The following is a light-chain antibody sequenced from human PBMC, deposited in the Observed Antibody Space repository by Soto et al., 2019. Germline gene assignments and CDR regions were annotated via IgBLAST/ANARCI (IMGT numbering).Light chain of an antibody. Sequence: QSVLTQPPSVSGAPGQRVTISCTGGSSNIGAGYDVHWYQQLPGTAPKLLIYGNSNRPSGVPDRFSGSKSGTSASLAITGLQAADEADYYCQSYDSSLSGSNVFGTGTKLTVL. CDR2: GNS. CDR3: QSYDSSLSGSNV. J-gene: IGLJ1*01. V-gene: IGLV1-40*01. CDR1: SSNIGAGYD.